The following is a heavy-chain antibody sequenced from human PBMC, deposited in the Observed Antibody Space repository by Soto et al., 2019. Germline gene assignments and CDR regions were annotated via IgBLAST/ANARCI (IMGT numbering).Heavy chain of an antibody. CDR1: GGSISSGGYS. D-gene: IGHD3-3*01. J-gene: IGHJ6*02. CDR2: IYHSGST. Sequence: QLQLQVSGSGLVKPSQTLSLTCAVSGGSISSGGYSWSWIRQPPGKGLEWIGYIYHSGSTYYNPSLKSRVTISVDRSKNQFSLKLSSVTAADTAVYYCARSNPITIPPYGMDVWGQGTTVTVSS. CDR3: ARSNPITIPPYGMDV. V-gene: IGHV4-30-2*01.